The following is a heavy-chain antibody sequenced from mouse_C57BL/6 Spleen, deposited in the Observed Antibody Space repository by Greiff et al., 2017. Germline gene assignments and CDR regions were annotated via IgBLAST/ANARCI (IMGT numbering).Heavy chain of an antibody. CDR3: ESLDSSGYVTWFAY. CDR2: ILPGSGST. J-gene: IGHJ3*01. CDR1: GYTFTGYW. Sequence: QVQLQQSGAELMKPGASVKLSCKATGYTFTGYWIEWVKQRPGHGLEWIGEILPGSGSTNYNEKFKGKATFTADTSSNTAYMQLSSLTTEDSAIYYCESLDSSGYVTWFAYWGQGTLVTVSA. V-gene: IGHV1-9*01. D-gene: IGHD3-2*02.